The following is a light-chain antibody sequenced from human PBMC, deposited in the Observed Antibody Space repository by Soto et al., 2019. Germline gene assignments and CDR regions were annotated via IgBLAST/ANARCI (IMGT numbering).Light chain of an antibody. V-gene: IGLV2-18*01. J-gene: IGLJ3*02. CDR2: DVT. CDR1: SSDVGDYEH. CDR3: SLYTSRSTWV. Sequence: QSALTQPPSVSGSPGQSVTISCTVTSSDVGDYEHVSWYQQAPGTAPKLIIFDVTNRPSGVPDRFSGSKSGNTHSLPIFGLQAADEAAYYCSLYTSRSTWVFGGGTQLTGL.